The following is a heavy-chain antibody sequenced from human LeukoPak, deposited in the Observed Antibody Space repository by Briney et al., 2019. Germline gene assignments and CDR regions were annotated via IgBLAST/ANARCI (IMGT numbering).Heavy chain of an antibody. Sequence: PGRSLRLSCAASGFTFSNYWVHWVRQAPGKGLEWVSSISSSSSYIYYADSVKGRFTISRDNAKNSLYLQMNSLRAEDTAVYYCARGSDRLAFDIWGQGTMVTVSS. CDR2: ISSSSSYI. CDR1: GFTFSNYW. D-gene: IGHD3-22*01. J-gene: IGHJ3*02. CDR3: ARGSDRLAFDI. V-gene: IGHV3-21*01.